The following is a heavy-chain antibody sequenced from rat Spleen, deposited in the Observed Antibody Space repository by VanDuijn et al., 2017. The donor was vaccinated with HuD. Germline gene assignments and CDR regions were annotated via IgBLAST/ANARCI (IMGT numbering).Heavy chain of an antibody. CDR2: ISSGAGNT. V-gene: IGHV5-31*01. Sequence: EVQLVESGGGLVQPGKSLKLSCVASGFTFNNYWMTWIRQAPGKDLEWVASISSGAGNTYYRDSVKGRFTISRDTAQNTLYRPVNSPRTEATATYYGTGDGRVSAHFDYWGQGASVTVSS. CDR3: TGDGRVSAHFDY. D-gene: IGHD1-4*01. J-gene: IGHJ4*01. CDR1: GFTFNNYW.